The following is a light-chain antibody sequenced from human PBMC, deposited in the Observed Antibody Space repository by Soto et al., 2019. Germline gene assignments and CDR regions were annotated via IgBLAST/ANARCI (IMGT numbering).Light chain of an antibody. V-gene: IGKV1-5*01. CDR1: QSISSW. CDR3: QQYNSYSRT. Sequence: DSEMTQSAATLSACVGDRVTITCRASQSISSWLAWYHQKTGKXPKXLIYDASSLESGVPSRFSGSVSGTEFTLTISSLQPDDGATYYCQQYNSYSRTFGQGTKVDIK. J-gene: IGKJ1*01. CDR2: DAS.